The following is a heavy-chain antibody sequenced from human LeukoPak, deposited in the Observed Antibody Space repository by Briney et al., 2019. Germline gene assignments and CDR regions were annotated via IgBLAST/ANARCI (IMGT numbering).Heavy chain of an antibody. V-gene: IGHV3-53*01. D-gene: IGHD6-13*01. Sequence: PGGSLRLSCAASGFTVSSNYMSWVCQAPGKGLEWVSVIYSGGSTYYADSVKGRFTISRDNSKNTLYLQMNSLRAEDTAVYYCARDRIDSSSWYYYYYYMDVWGKGTTVTVSS. J-gene: IGHJ6*03. CDR2: IYSGGST. CDR3: ARDRIDSSSWYYYYYYMDV. CDR1: GFTVSSNY.